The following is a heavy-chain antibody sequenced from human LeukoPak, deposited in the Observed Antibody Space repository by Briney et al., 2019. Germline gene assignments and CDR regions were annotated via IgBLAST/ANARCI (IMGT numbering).Heavy chain of an antibody. CDR2: INWNGGST. D-gene: IGHD6-19*01. Sequence: PGGSLRLSCAASGFTFDDYGMSWVRQAPGKGLEWASGINWNGGSTDYADYVKGRFTISRDNAKNSLYLEMNSLRAEDTALYYCARDETVAVAGTFSSWGQGTLVTVSS. J-gene: IGHJ5*02. CDR1: GFTFDDYG. CDR3: ARDETVAVAGTFSS. V-gene: IGHV3-20*04.